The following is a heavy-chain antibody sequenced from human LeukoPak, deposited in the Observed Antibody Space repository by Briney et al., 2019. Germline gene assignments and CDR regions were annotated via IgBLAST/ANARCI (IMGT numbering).Heavy chain of an antibody. CDR2: IYYSGST. Sequence: PSETLSLTCTVSGGSISSGDYYWSWIRQPPGKGLEWIGYIYYSGSTYYNPSLKSRVTISVDTSKNQFSLKLSSVTAADTAVYYCARVSYCSSTSCPNSEGNWFDPWGQGTLVTVSS. CDR3: ARVSYCSSTSCPNSEGNWFDP. CDR1: GGSISSGDYY. D-gene: IGHD2-2*01. J-gene: IGHJ5*02. V-gene: IGHV4-30-4*01.